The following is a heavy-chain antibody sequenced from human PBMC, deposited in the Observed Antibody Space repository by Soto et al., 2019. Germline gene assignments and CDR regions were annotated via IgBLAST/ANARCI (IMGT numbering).Heavy chain of an antibody. CDR1: GGSISSGGYP. Sequence: QLQLQESGSGLVKPSQTLSLTCAASGGSISSGGYPWSWIRQPPGKGLEWIGYIYHSGSTYYNPSLKSRVTISVDRSKNQFSLKLSSVTAADTAVYYCARQTMTTVTYFDYWGQGTLVTVSS. CDR3: ARQTMTTVTYFDY. V-gene: IGHV4-30-2*01. D-gene: IGHD4-4*01. J-gene: IGHJ4*02. CDR2: IYHSGST.